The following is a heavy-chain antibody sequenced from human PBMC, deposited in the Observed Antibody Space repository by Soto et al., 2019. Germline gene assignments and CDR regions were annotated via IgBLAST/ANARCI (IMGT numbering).Heavy chain of an antibody. CDR2: MQPSTGRT. Sequence: QVQLVQSGAEVREPGASVKVSCKASGYSFTSLDINWVRQTAGQGLEWMGWMQPSTGRTGYAQKFHGRVTMTRDTSINTAYMKLTTLTSDDRAFYYCARGVSAGVDYWGQGTLVTVSS. CDR1: GYSFTSLD. CDR3: ARGVSAGVDY. J-gene: IGHJ4*02. V-gene: IGHV1-8*01. D-gene: IGHD1-26*01.